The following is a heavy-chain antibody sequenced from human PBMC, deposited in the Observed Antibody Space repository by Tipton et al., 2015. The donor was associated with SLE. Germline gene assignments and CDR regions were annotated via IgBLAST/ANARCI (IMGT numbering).Heavy chain of an antibody. CDR2: MYHSGST. CDR3: ARCGPNWYFDL. Sequence: LSCTVSGGSIGSSDYYWGWIRQPPGKGLEWIGVMYHSGSTYYKSSLKSRVTISMDTSKNQVSLKLTSVTAADTAVYYCARCGPNWYFDLWGRGTLVTVSS. D-gene: IGHD2-21*01. CDR1: GGSIGSSDYY. J-gene: IGHJ2*01. V-gene: IGHV4-39*07.